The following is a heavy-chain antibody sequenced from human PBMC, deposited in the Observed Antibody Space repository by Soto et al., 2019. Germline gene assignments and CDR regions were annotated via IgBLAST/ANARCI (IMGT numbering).Heavy chain of an antibody. CDR3: ARRLDPAVGSVVLSDCYFDL. J-gene: IGHJ2*01. CDR2: VFPVLGTT. D-gene: IGHD2-21*01. V-gene: IGHV1-69*11. Sequence: QVQLVQSGAEVKKPGSSVKVSCKTSGGTLSRFGVSWVRQAPGLGPEWMGGVFPVLGTTLYAPKFKGRVTIGADESTSAVSMELRSLTSDDTAIYFCARRLDPAVGSVVLSDCYFDLWGRGTLVTVSS. CDR1: GGTLSRFG.